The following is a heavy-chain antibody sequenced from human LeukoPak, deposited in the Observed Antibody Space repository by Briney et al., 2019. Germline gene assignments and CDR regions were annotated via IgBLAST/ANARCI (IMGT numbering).Heavy chain of an antibody. Sequence: GGSLRLSCAASGFTLSRHTMNWVRQAPGRGLEWVSAISTNDIQYADSVKGRFTISRDNAKNSLYLQMDSLRAEDTAVYYCASLPTAASYMDVWGKGTTVTVSS. CDR1: GFTLSRHT. D-gene: IGHD6-25*01. CDR2: ISTNDI. CDR3: ASLPTAASYMDV. J-gene: IGHJ6*03. V-gene: IGHV3-21*01.